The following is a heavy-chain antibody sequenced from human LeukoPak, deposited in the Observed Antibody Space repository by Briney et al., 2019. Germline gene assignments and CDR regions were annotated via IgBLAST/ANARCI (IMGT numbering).Heavy chain of an antibody. CDR1: GYTFTSYA. D-gene: IGHD5-24*01. J-gene: IGHJ4*02. CDR2: INTNTGNP. V-gene: IGHV7-4-1*02. Sequence: WASVKVSCKASGYTFTSYAMNWVRQAPGQGLEWMGWINTNTGNPTYAQGFTGRFVFSLDTSVSTAYLQISSLKAEDTAAYYCARDSDSRDGYNLCFDWGQGTLVTVSS. CDR3: ARDSDSRDGYNLCFD.